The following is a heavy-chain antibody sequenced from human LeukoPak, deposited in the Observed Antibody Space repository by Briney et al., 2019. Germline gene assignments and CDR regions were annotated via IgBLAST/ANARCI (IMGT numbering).Heavy chain of an antibody. CDR3: ARALWFGETFPAY. CDR2: ILGGAGST. Sequence: TGGSLRLSCVASGFSFSSDGMSWVRQAPGRGLEWVSGILGGAGSTYYADSVKGRFTISRDNAKNSLYLQMNSLRAEDTAVYYCARALWFGETFPAYWGQGTLVTVSS. J-gene: IGHJ4*02. V-gene: IGHV3-23*01. D-gene: IGHD3-10*01. CDR1: GFSFSSDG.